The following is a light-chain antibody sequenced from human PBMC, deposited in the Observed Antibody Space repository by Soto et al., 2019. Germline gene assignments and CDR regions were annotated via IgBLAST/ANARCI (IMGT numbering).Light chain of an antibody. CDR2: GAS. J-gene: IGKJ1*01. CDR1: QTVSSVH. V-gene: IGKV3-20*01. CDR3: QQYGGSPPT. Sequence: EIVMTQSPATLSVSPGERATLSCRASQTVSSVHLAWYQQKPGQAPRLLIYGASNRATGIPDRFSGSGSGTDATITISRLETEDYSVYFCQQYGGSPPTFGQGTKVDIK.